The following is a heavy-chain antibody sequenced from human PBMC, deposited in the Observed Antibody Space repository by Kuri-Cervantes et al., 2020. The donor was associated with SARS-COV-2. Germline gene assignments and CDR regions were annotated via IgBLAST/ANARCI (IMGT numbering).Heavy chain of an antibody. Sequence: SGPTLVKPTQTLTLTCTFSGFSLSTSGMCVSWIRQPPGKGLEWIGYIYSSGSTNYSPSLRSRVSMSLDTSKNQFSLNLNSVTAADTAVYYCARLLVSGAGTWGQGTMVTVSS. D-gene: IGHD1-14*01. V-gene: IGHV4-61*08. CDR1: GFSLSTSGMC. J-gene: IGHJ3*01. CDR3: ARLLVSGAGT. CDR2: IYSSGST.